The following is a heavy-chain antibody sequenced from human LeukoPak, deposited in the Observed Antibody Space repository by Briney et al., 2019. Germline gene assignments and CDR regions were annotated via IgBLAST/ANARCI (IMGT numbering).Heavy chain of an antibody. CDR2: IYYSGST. D-gene: IGHD5-18*01. J-gene: IGHJ5*02. CDR3: ARGYGYSYGYGYGP. V-gene: IGHV4-39*01. CDR1: GGSISSSSYY. Sequence: SETLSLTCTVSGGSISSSSYYWGWIRQPPGKGLEWIGSIYYSGSTYYNPSLKSRVTISVDTSKNQFSLKLSSVTAADTAVYYCARGYGYSYGYGYGPWGQGTLVTVSS.